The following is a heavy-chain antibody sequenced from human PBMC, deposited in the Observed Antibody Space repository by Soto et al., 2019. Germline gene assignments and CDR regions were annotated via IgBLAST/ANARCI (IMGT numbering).Heavy chain of an antibody. V-gene: IGHV3-23*01. D-gene: IGHD6-6*01. CDR3: AKRTQYSSSSSWFDP. Sequence: EVQLLESGGGLVQPGGSLRLSCAASGFTFSSYAMSWVRQAPGKGLEWVSAISGSGGSTYYADSVKGRFTISRDNSKNTRYLQMNSLRAEDTAVYYCAKRTQYSSSSSWFDPWGQGTLVTVSS. J-gene: IGHJ5*02. CDR2: ISGSGGST. CDR1: GFTFSSYA.